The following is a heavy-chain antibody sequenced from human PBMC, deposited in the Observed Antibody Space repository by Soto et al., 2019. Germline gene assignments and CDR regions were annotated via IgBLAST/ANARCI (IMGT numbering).Heavy chain of an antibody. D-gene: IGHD3-3*01. J-gene: IGHJ4*02. Sequence: QVQLVQSGAEVKKPGASVKVSCKASGYTFTSYYMHWVRQAPGQGLEWMGIINPSGGSTSYAQKFQGKVTMTRDTSTSTVYMELSSLRSEDTAVYYCARGGAYYDFWSGYSLAEYWGQGTLVTVSS. CDR1: GYTFTSYY. V-gene: IGHV1-46*01. CDR2: INPSGGST. CDR3: ARGGAYYDFWSGYSLAEY.